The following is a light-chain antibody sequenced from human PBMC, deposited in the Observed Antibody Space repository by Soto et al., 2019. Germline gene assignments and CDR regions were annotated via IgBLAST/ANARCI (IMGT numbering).Light chain of an antibody. CDR2: RNN. CDR1: SSNIGSNY. V-gene: IGLV1-47*01. Sequence: QSVLTQPPSASGTPGQRVTISCSGSSSNIGSNYVYGYQQLPGTAPKLLIYRNNQRPSGVPDRFSGSKSGTSASLAISGLRSEDESDYYCAAWDDSLSGVVFGGGTTLTVL. J-gene: IGLJ2*01. CDR3: AAWDDSLSGVV.